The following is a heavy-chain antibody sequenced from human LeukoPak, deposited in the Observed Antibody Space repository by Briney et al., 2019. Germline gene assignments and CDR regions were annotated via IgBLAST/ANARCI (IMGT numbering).Heavy chain of an antibody. CDR2: IYTSGST. Sequence: SETLSLTCTASGGSISSYYWSWIRQPAGKGLEWIGRIYTSGSTNYNPSLKSRVTMSVDTSKNQFSLKLSSVTAADTAVYYCAKDTGVSFFGAALVYYYYMDVWGKGTTVTVSS. CDR3: AKDTGVSFFGAALVYYYYMDV. D-gene: IGHD3-3*01. J-gene: IGHJ6*03. CDR1: GGSISSYY. V-gene: IGHV4-4*07.